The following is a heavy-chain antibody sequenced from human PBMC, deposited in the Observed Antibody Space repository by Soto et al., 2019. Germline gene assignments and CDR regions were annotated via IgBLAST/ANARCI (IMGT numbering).Heavy chain of an antibody. CDR2: MSPFSGNT. D-gene: IGHD2-15*01. Sequence: QVQLVQSGAEVKKPGASVKVSCKASGYIFTSHDINWVRHVPGQGFEWMGWMSPFSGNTGSAQKFQGRVSLTRNTSINTSYMELSSLTSDETAVYYCARGLCTGGTCYGLTVDFWGQGTTVTVSS. CDR1: GYIFTSHD. J-gene: IGHJ3*01. V-gene: IGHV1-8*01. CDR3: ARGLCTGGTCYGLTVDF.